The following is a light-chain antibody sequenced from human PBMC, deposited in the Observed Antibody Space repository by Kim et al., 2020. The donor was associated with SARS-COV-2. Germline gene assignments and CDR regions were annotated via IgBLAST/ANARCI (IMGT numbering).Light chain of an antibody. Sequence: GAKGTTPCRASPRLSSYLNWSQQKPGKAPKRLIYAASSLQSRVPSRFSGSGAATDFTLTISSLLPEDFATFYCQQSYSTPATFGEGTKVDIK. V-gene: IGKV1-39*01. J-gene: IGKJ4*01. CDR1: PRLSSY. CDR3: QQSYSTPAT. CDR2: AAS.